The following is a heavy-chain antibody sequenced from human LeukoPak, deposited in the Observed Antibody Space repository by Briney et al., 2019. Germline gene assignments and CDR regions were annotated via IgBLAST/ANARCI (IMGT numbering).Heavy chain of an antibody. CDR3: AKDKPGRYNSNWHAPHYFLH. J-gene: IGHJ1*01. D-gene: IGHD6-13*01. V-gene: IGHV3-9*01. Sequence: GGSLRLSCAASGFTLDDYAMHWVRQAPGKGLEWVTGISWNSGSIGYAASVKGRFTISRDNAKNSLYLQMNSLRDEDTALYYCAKDKPGRYNSNWHAPHYFLHWGQGTLVTVYS. CDR2: ISWNSGSI. CDR1: GFTLDDYA.